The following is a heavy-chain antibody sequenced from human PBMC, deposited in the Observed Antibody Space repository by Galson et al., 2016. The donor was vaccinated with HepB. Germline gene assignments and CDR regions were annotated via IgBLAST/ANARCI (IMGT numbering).Heavy chain of an antibody. V-gene: IGHV3-21*06. D-gene: IGHD3/OR15-3a*01. CDR1: GFTVSNNY. Sequence: SLRLSCAASGFTVSNNYMSWVRQAPGKGLEWVSSISSRSNYIYYADSVKGRFTISRDNPRNSVYLQMNSLRADDTAVYYCARVSRADPYDLWRGYNSHFYYDYDMDVWGQGTTVTVSS. J-gene: IGHJ6*02. CDR2: ISSRSNYI. CDR3: ARVSRADPYDLWRGYNSHFYYDYDMDV.